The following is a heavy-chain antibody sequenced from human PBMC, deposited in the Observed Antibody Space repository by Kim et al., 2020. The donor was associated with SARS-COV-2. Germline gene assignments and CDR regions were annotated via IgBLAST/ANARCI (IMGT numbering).Heavy chain of an antibody. V-gene: IGHV3-33*05. CDR3: ARDRTTTGYSSGCLKG. D-gene: IGHD6-19*01. CDR1: GFTFSSYG. J-gene: IGHJ4*02. Sequence: GGSLRLSCAASGFTFSSYGMHWVRQAPGKGLEWVAVISYDGSNKYYADSVKGRFTISRDNSKNTLYLQMNSLRAEDTAVYYCARDRTTTGYSSGCLKGWGQGTLVTVSS. CDR2: ISYDGSNK.